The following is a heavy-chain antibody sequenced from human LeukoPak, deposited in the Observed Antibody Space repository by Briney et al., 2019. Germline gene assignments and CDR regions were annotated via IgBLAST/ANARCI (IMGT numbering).Heavy chain of an antibody. J-gene: IGHJ4*02. CDR3: TKTGGPWD. D-gene: IGHD7-27*01. Sequence: GGTLRLSCAASTFTFSRYWMHWVRQAPGKGLIWVSLIKSDGRTTLYADSVKGRFTISRDNAKNTLYLQMNSLRVEDTAMYYCTKTGGPWDWGQGTLVTVSS. CDR1: TFTFSRYW. V-gene: IGHV3-74*01. CDR2: IKSDGRTT.